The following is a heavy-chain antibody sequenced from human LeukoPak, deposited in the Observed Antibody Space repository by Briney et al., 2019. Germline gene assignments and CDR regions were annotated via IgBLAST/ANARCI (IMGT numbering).Heavy chain of an antibody. D-gene: IGHD3-3*01. V-gene: IGHV4-34*01. CDR3: ARGGPLYYDFWSGYYLDY. CDR1: GGSFSGYY. CDR2: INHSGST. J-gene: IGHJ4*02. Sequence: SETLPLTCAVYGGSFSGYYWSWIRQPPGKGLEWIGEINHSGSTNYNPSLKSRVTISVDTSKNQFSLKLSSVTAADTAVYYCARGGPLYYDFWSGYYLDYWGQGTLVTVSS.